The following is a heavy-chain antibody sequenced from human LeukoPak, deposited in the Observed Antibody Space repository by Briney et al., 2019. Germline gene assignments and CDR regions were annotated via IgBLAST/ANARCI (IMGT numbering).Heavy chain of an antibody. V-gene: IGHV3-9*01. CDR3: AKLGVGYCSGNKCYTGYFDY. D-gene: IGHD2-15*01. CDR1: GFTLEDYA. J-gene: IGHJ4*02. CDR2: ISWNSGNI. Sequence: GRSLRLSCAASGFTLEDYAMHWVPQAPGKGLEWVSGISWNSGNIGYADSVKGRFTISRDNAKNSLYLQMNSLRPEDTALYYCAKLGVGYCSGNKCYTGYFDYWGQGTLVTVSS.